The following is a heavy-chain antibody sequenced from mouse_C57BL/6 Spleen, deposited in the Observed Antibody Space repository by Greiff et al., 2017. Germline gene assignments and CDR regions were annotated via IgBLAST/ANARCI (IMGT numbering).Heavy chain of an antibody. CDR1: GYTFTSYW. Sequence: VQLQQPGAELVKPGASVKLSCKASGYTFTSYWMQWVKQRPGQGLEWIGEIDPSDSYTNYNQKFKGKATVTVDTSSSTAYMQLSSLTSEDSAVYYCARLSYGSSYAMDYWGQGTSVTVSS. V-gene: IGHV1-50*01. CDR2: IDPSDSYT. CDR3: ARLSYGSSYAMDY. J-gene: IGHJ4*01. D-gene: IGHD1-1*01.